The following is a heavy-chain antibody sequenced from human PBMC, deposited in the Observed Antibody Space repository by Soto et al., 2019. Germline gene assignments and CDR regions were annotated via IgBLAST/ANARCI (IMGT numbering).Heavy chain of an antibody. D-gene: IGHD3-10*01. CDR1: GGSISSYY. CDR2: IYYSGST. CDR3: ASEGRGGWFDP. Sequence: SETLSLTCTVSGGSISSYYWSWIRQPPGKGLEWIGYIYYSGSTNYNPSLKSRVTISVDTSKNQFSLKLSSVPAADTAGYYCASEGRGGWFDPWGQGTLVTVS. J-gene: IGHJ5*02. V-gene: IGHV4-59*01.